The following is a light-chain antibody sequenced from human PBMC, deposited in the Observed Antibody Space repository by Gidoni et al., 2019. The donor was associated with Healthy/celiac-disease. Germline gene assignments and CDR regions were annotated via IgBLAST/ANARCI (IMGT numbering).Light chain of an antibody. Sequence: SYEMTQPHSVSVSPGQTASITCSGDKLGAKYACWYQKKPGQSPVLVIYQDTTRPSGIPERFSGSISGNTATLTISGTQAMDEADYYCQAWDSSTAVFGGGTKLTVL. J-gene: IGLJ2*01. CDR1: KLGAKY. CDR2: QDT. CDR3: QAWDSSTAV. V-gene: IGLV3-1*01.